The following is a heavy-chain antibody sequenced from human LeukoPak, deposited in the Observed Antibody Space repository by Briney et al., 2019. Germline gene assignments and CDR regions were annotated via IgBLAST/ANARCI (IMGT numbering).Heavy chain of an antibody. CDR1: GGSISSYY. D-gene: IGHD5-18*01. J-gene: IGHJ4*02. CDR2: IYYSGST. CDR3: ARRVGYSYGGIDD. Sequence: SETLSLTCTVSGGSISSYYWSWIRQPPGKGLEWIGYIYYSGSTNYNPSLKSRVTISVDTSKNQFSLKLSSVTAADTAVYYCARRVGYSYGGIDDWGQGTLVTVSS. V-gene: IGHV4-59*01.